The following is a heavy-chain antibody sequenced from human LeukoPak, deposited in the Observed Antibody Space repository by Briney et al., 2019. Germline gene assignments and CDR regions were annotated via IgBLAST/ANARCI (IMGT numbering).Heavy chain of an antibody. Sequence: KPSETLSLTCTVSGGSISSYYWSWIRQPPGKGLEWIGYIYYSGSTNYNPSLKSRVTLSVDTSKNQFSLKLSSVTAADTAVYYCASGRFKASSGYYLHWGQGTLVTVSS. J-gene: IGHJ4*02. V-gene: IGHV4-59*01. CDR3: ASGRFKASSGYYLH. CDR1: GGSISSYY. CDR2: IYYSGST. D-gene: IGHD3-22*01.